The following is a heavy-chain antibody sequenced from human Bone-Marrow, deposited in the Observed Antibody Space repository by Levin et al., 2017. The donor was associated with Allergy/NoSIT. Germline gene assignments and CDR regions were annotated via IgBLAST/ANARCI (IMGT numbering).Heavy chain of an antibody. CDR2: ISYDGSKN. Sequence: GGSLRLSCAASGFAFSRYGMHWVRQAPGKGLEWMAVISYDGSKNYYADSVKGRFTISRDNSKNTVSLQMSSLRVDDTGLYFCARDFLTSMTTSGDYWGQGTLVTVSS. CDR1: GFAFSRYG. V-gene: IGHV3-30*15. D-gene: IGHD4-17*01. J-gene: IGHJ4*02. CDR3: ARDFLTSMTTSGDY.